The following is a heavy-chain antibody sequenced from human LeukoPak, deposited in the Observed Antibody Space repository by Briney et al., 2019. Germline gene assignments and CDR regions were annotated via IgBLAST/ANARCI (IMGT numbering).Heavy chain of an antibody. CDR1: GFTFSSYA. J-gene: IGHJ4*02. V-gene: IGHV3-23*01. CDR2: ISGSGGST. CDR3: ARDRGDPYYDFWSGYYGY. Sequence: PGGSLRLSCAASGFTFSSYAMSWVRQAPGKGLEWVSAISGSGGSTYYADSVKGRFTISRDNSKNTLYLQMTSLRAEDTAVYYCARDRGDPYYDFWSGYYGYWGQGTLVTVSS. D-gene: IGHD3-3*01.